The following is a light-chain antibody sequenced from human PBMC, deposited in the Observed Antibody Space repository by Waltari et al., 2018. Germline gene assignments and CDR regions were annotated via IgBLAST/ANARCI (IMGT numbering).Light chain of an antibody. V-gene: IGKV1-27*01. Sequence: DIQMTQSPSSLSASVGDRVPIPCRGGQRISNYVAWYQQKPGKVPKILIYAASTLQSGVTSRFSGSGSGTDFTLTISSLQPEDVATYYCQKYNSAPLTFGGGTKVEIK. CDR2: AAS. CDR1: QRISNY. J-gene: IGKJ4*01. CDR3: QKYNSAPLT.